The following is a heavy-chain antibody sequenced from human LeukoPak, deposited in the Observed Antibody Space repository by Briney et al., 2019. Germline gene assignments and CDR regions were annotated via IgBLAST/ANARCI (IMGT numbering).Heavy chain of an antibody. CDR2: INPNSGGT. CDR1: GYTFTGYY. CDR3: ARGGRNYYDSSGEGNFDI. V-gene: IGHV1-2*02. D-gene: IGHD3-22*01. Sequence: ASVKVSCKASGYTFTGYYMHWVRQAPGQGLEWMGWINPNSGGTNYAQKFQGRVTMTRDTSISTAYMELSRLRSDDTAVYYCARGGRNYYDSSGEGNFDIWGQGTMVTVSS. J-gene: IGHJ3*02.